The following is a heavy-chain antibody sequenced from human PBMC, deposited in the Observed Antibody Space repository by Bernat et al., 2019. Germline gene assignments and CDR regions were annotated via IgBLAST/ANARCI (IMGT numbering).Heavy chain of an antibody. Sequence: QVQLVQSGAEVKKPGASVKVSCKASGYTFTSYAMHWVRQAPGQRLEWMGWINAGNGNTKYSQKFQGRVTITRDTSANTAYMELSSLRSEDTAVYYCASRYCSSTSCHYFYYMDVWGKGTTVTVSS. CDR1: GYTFTSYA. CDR3: ASRYCSSTSCHYFYYMDV. J-gene: IGHJ6*03. CDR2: INAGNGNT. V-gene: IGHV1-3*01. D-gene: IGHD2-2*01.